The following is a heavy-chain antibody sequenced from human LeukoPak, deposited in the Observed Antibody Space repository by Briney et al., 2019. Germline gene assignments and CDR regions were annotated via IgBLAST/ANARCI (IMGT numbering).Heavy chain of an antibody. J-gene: IGHJ4*02. Sequence: GASVKVSCKASGYTFTGYYIHWVRQAPGQGLQWMGWINPNSGGTNYAQKFQGRVTMTRDTSISTAYMELSRLRSDDTAVYYCARSQLSSYDILTGYPPPDYWGQGTLVTVSS. D-gene: IGHD3-9*01. CDR3: ARSQLSSYDILTGYPPPDY. V-gene: IGHV1-2*02. CDR1: GYTFTGYY. CDR2: INPNSGGT.